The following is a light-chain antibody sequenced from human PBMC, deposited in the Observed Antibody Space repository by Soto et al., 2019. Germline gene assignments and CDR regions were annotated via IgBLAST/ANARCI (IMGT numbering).Light chain of an antibody. J-gene: IGLJ1*01. V-gene: IGLV2-14*01. Sequence: QSVLTQPASVSGSPGQSITISCTGTSSDVGGYNHVSWYQQHPGKAPKLMIYEVGNRPSGVSNRFSGSKSGNTASLTISGLQAEDEADYYCSSYASSSSYVFGRGTKVTVL. CDR1: SSDVGGYNH. CDR2: EVG. CDR3: SSYASSSSYV.